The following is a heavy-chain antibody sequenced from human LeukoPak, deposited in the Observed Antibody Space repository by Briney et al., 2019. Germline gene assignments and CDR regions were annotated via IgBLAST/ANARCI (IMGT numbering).Heavy chain of an antibody. V-gene: IGHV3-30-3*01. Sequence: PGGSLRLSCAASGFTFSSYAMHWVRQAPGKGLEWVAVISYDGSNKYYADSVKGRFTISRDNSKNTLYLQMNSLRAEDTAVYYCARTPRAAAYYYYYGMDVWGQGTTVTVSS. CDR3: ARTPRAAAYYYYYGMDV. CDR2: ISYDGSNK. D-gene: IGHD2-15*01. CDR1: GFTFSSYA. J-gene: IGHJ6*02.